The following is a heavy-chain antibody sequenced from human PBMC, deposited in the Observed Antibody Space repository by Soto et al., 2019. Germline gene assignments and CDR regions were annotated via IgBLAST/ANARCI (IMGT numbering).Heavy chain of an antibody. CDR2: INAGNGNT. D-gene: IGHD6-13*01. J-gene: IGHJ5*02. Sequence: GASVKVSCKASGYTFTSYAMHWVRQAPGQRLEWMGWINAGNGNTKYSQKFQGRVTITRDTSASTAYMELSSLRSEDTAVYYCARDRVAADVPRYNWLDPWGQGTLVTVSS. CDR1: GYTFTSYA. V-gene: IGHV1-3*01. CDR3: ARDRVAADVPRYNWLDP.